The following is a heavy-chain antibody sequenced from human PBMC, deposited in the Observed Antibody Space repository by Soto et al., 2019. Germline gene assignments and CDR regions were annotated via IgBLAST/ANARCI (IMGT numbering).Heavy chain of an antibody. CDR1: GFTFSSYS. J-gene: IGHJ6*02. CDR3: ARHDIRGYCSSTSCFHYGMDV. V-gene: IGHV3-21*01. Sequence: GGSLRLSCAASGFTFSSYSMNWVRQAPGKGLEWVSSISSSSSYIYYADSVKGRFTISRDNAKNSLYLQMNSLRAEDTAVYYCARHDIRGYCSSTSCFHYGMDVWGQGTTVTVSS. D-gene: IGHD2-2*01. CDR2: ISSSSSYI.